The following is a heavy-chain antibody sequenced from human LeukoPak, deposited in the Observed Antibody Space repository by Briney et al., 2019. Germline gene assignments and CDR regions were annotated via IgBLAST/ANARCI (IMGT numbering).Heavy chain of an antibody. J-gene: IGHJ4*02. Sequence: GGSLRLSCAASGFTFSSYWMSWVRQAPGKGLEWVANIKLDGSEKYYVDSVKGRFTISRDNAKNSLYLQMNSLRAEDTAVYYCARASVTPTYYFDYWGQGTLVTVSS. CDR2: IKLDGSEK. V-gene: IGHV3-7*01. CDR1: GFTFSSYW. D-gene: IGHD2-21*02. CDR3: ARASVTPTYYFDY.